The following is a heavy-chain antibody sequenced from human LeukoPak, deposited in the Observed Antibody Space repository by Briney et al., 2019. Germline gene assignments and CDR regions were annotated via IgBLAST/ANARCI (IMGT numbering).Heavy chain of an antibody. CDR1: GGTFSSHA. J-gene: IGHJ5*02. CDR3: ARGEAVARGWFDP. V-gene: IGHV1-69*13. D-gene: IGHD6-19*01. CDR2: IIPIFGTA. Sequence: GASVKVSCKASGGTFSSHAISWVRQAPGQGLEWMGGIIPIFGTANYAQKFQGRVTITADESTSTAYMELSSLRSEDTAVYYCARGEAVARGWFDPWGQGTLVTVSS.